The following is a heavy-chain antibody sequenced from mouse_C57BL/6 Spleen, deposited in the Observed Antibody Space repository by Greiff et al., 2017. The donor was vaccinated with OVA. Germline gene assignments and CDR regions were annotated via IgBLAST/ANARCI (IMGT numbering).Heavy chain of an antibody. D-gene: IGHD4-1*01. V-gene: IGHV5-16*01. Sequence: EVPGVASEGGLVQPGSSMKLSCTASGFTFSDYYMAWVRQVPETGLEWVANIIYDGSSTYYLDSLKSRFIISRDNTTNILYLQMSSLKSEDTATYYCARDRGGTYFDYWGQGTTLTVSS. CDR2: IIYDGSST. CDR1: GFTFSDYY. J-gene: IGHJ2*01. CDR3: ARDRGGTYFDY.